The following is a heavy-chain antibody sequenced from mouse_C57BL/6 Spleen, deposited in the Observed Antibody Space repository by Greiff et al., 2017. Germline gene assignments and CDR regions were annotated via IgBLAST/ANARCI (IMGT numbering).Heavy chain of an antibody. CDR3: ARAYGNAMDY. J-gene: IGHJ4*01. CDR1: GYTFTSYW. V-gene: IGHV1-50*01. Sequence: QVQLQQPGADLVKPGASVKLSCKASGYTFTSYWMQWVKQRPGQGLEWIGEIDPSDSYTNYNQKFKGQATLTVDTSSSTAYMQISSLTSEDSAVYYCARAYGNAMDYWGQGTSVTVSS. CDR2: IDPSDSYT. D-gene: IGHD1-1*01.